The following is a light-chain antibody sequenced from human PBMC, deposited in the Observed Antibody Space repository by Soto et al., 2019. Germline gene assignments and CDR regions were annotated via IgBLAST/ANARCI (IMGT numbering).Light chain of an antibody. CDR3: QQYHAYPLT. CDR1: QSISSW. J-gene: IGKJ4*01. CDR2: QTS. Sequence: DIQMTQSPSTLSASVGDTVTITCRASQSISSWLAWYQQKPGKVPKLLMYQTSSLESGVPSRFSGSGSGTEFTLTVSSLQADDFATYYCQQYHAYPLTFGGGTKVEI. V-gene: IGKV1-5*03.